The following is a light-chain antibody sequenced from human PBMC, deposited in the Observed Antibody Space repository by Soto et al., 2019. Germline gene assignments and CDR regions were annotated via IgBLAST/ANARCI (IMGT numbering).Light chain of an antibody. CDR2: DVG. CDR3: CSYAGSYLQ. CDR1: SSDVGGYNF. J-gene: IGLJ3*02. Sequence: QSVLTQPRSVSGSPGQSVTISCTGTSSDVGGYNFVSWYQQIPGKVPKLMIYDVGKRPSGVPDRFSGSKSGNTASLTISGRQADDEADYDCCSYAGSYLQFGGGTKLTVL. V-gene: IGLV2-11*01.